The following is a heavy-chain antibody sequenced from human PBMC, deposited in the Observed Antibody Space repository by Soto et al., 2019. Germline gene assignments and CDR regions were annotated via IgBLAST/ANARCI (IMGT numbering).Heavy chain of an antibody. D-gene: IGHD6-25*01. Sequence: GASVKVSCKASGGTFSSYTISWVRQAPGQGLEWMGRIIPILGIANYAQKFQGRVTITADKSTSTAYMELSSLRSEDTAVYYCARDRGRENYWYFDLWGRGTLVTVSS. CDR2: IIPILGIA. J-gene: IGHJ2*01. V-gene: IGHV1-69*04. CDR1: GGTFSSYT. CDR3: ARDRGRENYWYFDL.